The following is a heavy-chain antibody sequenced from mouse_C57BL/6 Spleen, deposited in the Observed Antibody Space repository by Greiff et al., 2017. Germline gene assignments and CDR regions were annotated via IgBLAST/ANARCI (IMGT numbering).Heavy chain of an antibody. Sequence: VQLQQSGPELVKPGASVKISCKASGYAFSSSWMNWVKQRPGKGLEWIGRIYPGDGDTNYNGKFKGKATLTADKSSSTAYMQLSSLTSEDSAVXFCARIYDYDGYWGQGTTLTVSS. D-gene: IGHD2-4*01. V-gene: IGHV1-82*01. CDR3: ARIYDYDGY. CDR1: GYAFSSSW. J-gene: IGHJ2*01. CDR2: IYPGDGDT.